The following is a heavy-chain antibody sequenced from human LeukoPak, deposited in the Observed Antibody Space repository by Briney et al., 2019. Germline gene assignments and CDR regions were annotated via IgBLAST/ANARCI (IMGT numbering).Heavy chain of an antibody. CDR1: GFTFSSYW. D-gene: IGHD1-26*01. CDR3: AKGGRWELVFDY. J-gene: IGHJ4*02. CDR2: IKGDGSST. Sequence: GGSLRLSCAASGFTFSSYWMHWVRHTPGKGLVWVSRIKGDGSSTSYADSVKGRFTISRDNSKNTLYLQMNSLRAEDTAVYYCAKGGRWELVFDYWGQGTLVTVSS. V-gene: IGHV3-74*01.